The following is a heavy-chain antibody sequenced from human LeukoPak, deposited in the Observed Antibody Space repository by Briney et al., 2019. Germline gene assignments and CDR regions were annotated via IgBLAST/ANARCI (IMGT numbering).Heavy chain of an antibody. CDR3: ARAHTATVYYFDY. CDR1: GFTFSSYS. J-gene: IGHJ4*02. V-gene: IGHV3-21*01. CDR2: ISSSSSYI. D-gene: IGHD5-18*01. Sequence: PGGSLRLSCAASGFTFSSYSMNWVRQAPGKGLEWVSSISSSSSYIYYADSVKGRFTISRDNAKNSLYLQMNSLRAEDTAVYYCARAHTATVYYFDYWGQGTLVTVSS.